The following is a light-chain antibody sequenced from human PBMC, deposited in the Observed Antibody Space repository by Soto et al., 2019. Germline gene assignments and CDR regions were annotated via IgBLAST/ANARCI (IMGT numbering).Light chain of an antibody. V-gene: IGKV1-12*01. CDR2: TAS. J-gene: IGKJ5*01. CDR3: QQAASFPIT. Sequence: DIQMTQSPSTLSGYVGDRVTITCRASQTISSWLAWYQQKPGKAPKLLIYTASSLQSGVPSRFSGSGSGTDFTLTINGLQPEDFATYYCQQAASFPITFGQGTRWRL. CDR1: QTISSW.